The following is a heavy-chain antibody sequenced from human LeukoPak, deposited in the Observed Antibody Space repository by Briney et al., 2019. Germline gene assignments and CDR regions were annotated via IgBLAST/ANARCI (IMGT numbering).Heavy chain of an antibody. CDR1: GFTFSNDW. CDR2: IKSKTDGRSN. J-gene: IGHJ4*02. CDR3: TSLHLEFGREGMIVVTTRFEY. V-gene: IGHV3-15*01. D-gene: IGHD3-22*01. Sequence: GGSLRLSCAASGFTFSNDWMSWVRQAPGKGLEWVGRIKSKTDGRSNDYAAPVKGRFTISGDDSKNTLHLQMTSLKTEAADVFYCTSLHLEFGREGMIVVTTRFEYWGQGTLVTVSS.